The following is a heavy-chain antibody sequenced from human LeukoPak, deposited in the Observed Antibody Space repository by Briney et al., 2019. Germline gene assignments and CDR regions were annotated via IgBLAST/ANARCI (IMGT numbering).Heavy chain of an antibody. CDR2: IKKDGSEK. Sequence: GGSLRLSCVASGFTSSAFWMSWVRRPPGKGLEWVANIKKDGSEKEYVDSVKGRFSIFRDNAKNSVYLQMNSLRAEDTAVCYCARDRRSPHGAYDWGHLDIWGQGTLVAVSS. D-gene: IGHD3-16*01. CDR3: ARDRRSPHGAYDWGHLDI. CDR1: GFTSSAFW. J-gene: IGHJ4*02. V-gene: IGHV3-7*01.